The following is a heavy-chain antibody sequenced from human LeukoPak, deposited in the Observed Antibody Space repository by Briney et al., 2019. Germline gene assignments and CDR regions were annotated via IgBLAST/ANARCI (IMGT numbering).Heavy chain of an antibody. D-gene: IGHD5-18*01. CDR3: SRDRGGYTYSHDY. V-gene: IGHV4-39*07. J-gene: IGHJ4*02. CDR1: GGSISSSSYY. CDR2: IYYSGST. Sequence: SETLSLTCTVSGGSISSSSYYWGWIRQPPGKGLEWIGSIYYSGSTYYDPSLKSRVTISVDTSKNQLSLKLNFVTAADTAVYYWSRDRGGYTYSHDYWGQGTLVTVSS.